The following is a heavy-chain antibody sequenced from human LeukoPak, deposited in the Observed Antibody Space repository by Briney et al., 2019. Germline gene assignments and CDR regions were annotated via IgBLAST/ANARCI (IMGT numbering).Heavy chain of an antibody. D-gene: IGHD2-2*01. CDR2: IYSGGST. Sequence: PGGSLRLSCAASGFTVNSNYMSWVRQAPGKGLEWVSVIYSGGSTYYADSVKGRFTISRDNSKNTLYLQMNSLRAEDTAVYYCARGLGYCSSTSCYGRYYYYYGMDVWGQGTTVTVSS. J-gene: IGHJ6*02. V-gene: IGHV3-53*01. CDR1: GFTVNSNY. CDR3: ARGLGYCSSTSCYGRYYYYYGMDV.